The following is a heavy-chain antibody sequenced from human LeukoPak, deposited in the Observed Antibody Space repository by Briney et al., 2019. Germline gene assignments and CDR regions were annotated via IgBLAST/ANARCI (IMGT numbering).Heavy chain of an antibody. CDR2: INPNNGGT. J-gene: IGHJ6*02. V-gene: IGHV1-2*02. CDR1: GYTFSDYY. CDR3: TRDHCSFVNCYEDYYYGMDV. Sequence: ASVKVSCKASGYTFSDYYMHWVRQAPGQGLEWMGWINPNNGGTTYAQNFQGRVTMPRDTSISTAYMELSRLRSDDSAIYYCTRDHCSFVNCYEDYYYGMDVWGQGTTVTVSS. D-gene: IGHD2-2*01.